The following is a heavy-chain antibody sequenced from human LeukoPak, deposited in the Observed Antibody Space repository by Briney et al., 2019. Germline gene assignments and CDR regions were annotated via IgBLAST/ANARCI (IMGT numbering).Heavy chain of an antibody. J-gene: IGHJ3*02. CDR1: GFTFSRYA. CDR2: ISADGDST. CDR3: ARSNCSTTSCLFNAFDI. D-gene: IGHD2-2*01. Sequence: GGSLRLSCTASGFTFSRYAMHWVRQAPGKGPEYASVISADGDSTYYADSVKGRFTISRDNSKNTLYLQMGSLRAEDMAVYYCARSNCSTTSCLFNAFDIWGQGTMVTVSS. V-gene: IGHV3-64*02.